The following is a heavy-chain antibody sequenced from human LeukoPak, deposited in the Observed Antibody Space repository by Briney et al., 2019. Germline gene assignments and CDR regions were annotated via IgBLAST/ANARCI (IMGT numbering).Heavy chain of an antibody. CDR2: ISYDGSNK. D-gene: IGHD1-26*01. CDR3: ARAATGIYGGYG. CDR1: GFTFSSYG. V-gene: IGHV3-30*03. Sequence: PGRSLRLSCAASGFTFSSYGMHWVRQAPGKGLEWVAVISYDGSNKYYADSVKGRFTISRDNSKNTVYLQMNSLRAEDTAVYYCARAATGIYGGYGWGQGTLVTVSS. J-gene: IGHJ4*02.